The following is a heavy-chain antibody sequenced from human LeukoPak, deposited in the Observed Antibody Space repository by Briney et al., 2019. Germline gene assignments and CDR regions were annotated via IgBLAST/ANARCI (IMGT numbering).Heavy chain of an antibody. J-gene: IGHJ4*02. Sequence: SETLSLTCTVSRGSISSGSYYWSWIRQPAGKGLEWIGRIYTSGSTNYNPSLKSRVTISVDTSKNQFSLKLSSVTAADTAVYYCAREGRRGYYDTSGYYYNLDNWGQGTLVTVSS. CDR3: AREGRRGYYDTSGYYYNLDN. D-gene: IGHD3-22*01. V-gene: IGHV4-61*02. CDR2: IYTSGST. CDR1: RGSISSGSYY.